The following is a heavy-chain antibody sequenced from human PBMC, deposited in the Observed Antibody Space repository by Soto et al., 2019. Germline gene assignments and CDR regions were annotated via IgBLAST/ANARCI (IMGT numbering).Heavy chain of an antibody. V-gene: IGHV3-9*01. J-gene: IGHJ4*02. Sequence: EVQLVESGGGLVQPGRSLRLSCAASGFTFDDYAMHWVRQAPGKGLEWVSGISWNSGSIGYADSVKGRFTISRDNAKKSLYLQMNSLRAEDTALYYCARPGNGDYGYFDYWGQGTLVTVSS. CDR1: GFTFDDYA. CDR2: ISWNSGSI. D-gene: IGHD4-17*01. CDR3: ARPGNGDYGYFDY.